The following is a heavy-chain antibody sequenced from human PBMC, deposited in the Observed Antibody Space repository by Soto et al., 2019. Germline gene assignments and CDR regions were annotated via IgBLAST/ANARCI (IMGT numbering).Heavy chain of an antibody. CDR2: ISAYNGNT. Sequence: QVQLVQSGAEVKKPGASVKVSCKASGYTFTSYGISWVRQAPGQGLEWMGWISAYNGNTNYARKLQGRVTMTTDTSTSRADLERRSLRSDDPAVYYGARDRGSYALDYWGQGTLVTVSS. CDR1: GYTFTSYG. CDR3: ARDRGSYALDY. D-gene: IGHD1-26*01. V-gene: IGHV1-18*01. J-gene: IGHJ4*02.